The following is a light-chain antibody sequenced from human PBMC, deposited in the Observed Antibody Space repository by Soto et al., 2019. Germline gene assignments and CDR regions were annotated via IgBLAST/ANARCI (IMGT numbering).Light chain of an antibody. CDR1: QDVSIF. J-gene: IGKJ2*01. CDR2: HAS. CDR3: QQRSMWLYT. V-gene: IGKV3-11*02. Sequence: EILWAQSPATLSLSPGERATLSCKASQDVSIFLAWYQQKPGQPPRLLIHHASNRATGVPARFSGSGSGRDFTLTITSLEPEDFAVYYCQQRSMWLYTFGQGTKLEV.